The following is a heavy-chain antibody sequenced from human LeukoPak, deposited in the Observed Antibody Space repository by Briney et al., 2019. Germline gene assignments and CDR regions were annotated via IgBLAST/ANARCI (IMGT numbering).Heavy chain of an antibody. V-gene: IGHV4-4*02. CDR3: ARTYDFWSGSTYFDY. CDR2: IYHSGST. J-gene: IGHJ4*02. D-gene: IGHD3-3*01. Sequence: SETLSLTCAVSGGSISSSNWWSWVRQPPGKGLEWIGEIYHSGSTNYSPSLKSRVTISVDKSKNQFSLKLSSVTAADTAVYYCARTYDFWSGSTYFDYWGQGTLVTVSS. CDR1: GGSISSSNW.